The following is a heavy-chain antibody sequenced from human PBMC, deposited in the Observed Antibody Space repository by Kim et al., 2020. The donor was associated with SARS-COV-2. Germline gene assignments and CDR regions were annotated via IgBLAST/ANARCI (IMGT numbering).Heavy chain of an antibody. Sequence: SETLSLTCTVSGGSISSSSYYWGWIRQPPGKGLEWIGSIYYSGSTYYNPSLKSRVTISVDTSKNQFSLKLSSVTAADTAVYYCARGPLEGGDGTYFDYWGQGTLVTVSS. V-gene: IGHV4-39*01. CDR3: ARGPLEGGDGTYFDY. CDR2: IYYSGST. CDR1: GGSISSSSYY. J-gene: IGHJ4*02. D-gene: IGHD2-21*01.